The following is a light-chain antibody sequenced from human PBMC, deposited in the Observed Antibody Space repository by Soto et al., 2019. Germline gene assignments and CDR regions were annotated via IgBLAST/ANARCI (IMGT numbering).Light chain of an antibody. Sequence: DIQMTQSPSVMSASVGERVTITCRASQGISTSLAWFQQKPGKVPKRLIFGTSNLESGVPSRFSGSGSGTEFTLTISSLQPEDFATYYCLQHNSYPRTFGQGTKVEIK. CDR3: LQHNSYPRT. CDR2: GTS. J-gene: IGKJ1*01. V-gene: IGKV1-17*03. CDR1: QGISTS.